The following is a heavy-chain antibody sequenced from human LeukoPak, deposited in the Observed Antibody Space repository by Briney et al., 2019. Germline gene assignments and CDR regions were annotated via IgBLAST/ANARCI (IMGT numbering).Heavy chain of an antibody. CDR3: ARDLVAGSPDYFVY. CDR2: LSYDGSIK. CDR1: GFTFSSSP. D-gene: IGHD6-19*01. J-gene: IGHJ4*02. V-gene: IGHV3-30-3*01. Sequence: GGSLRLSCAASGFTFSSSPIHWLRQAPGQGLEWVAVLSYDGSIKSYADSVKGRFTISRDTSKNTLYLQMNSLRAEDTAVYYCARDLVAGSPDYFVYWGQGTLVTVSS.